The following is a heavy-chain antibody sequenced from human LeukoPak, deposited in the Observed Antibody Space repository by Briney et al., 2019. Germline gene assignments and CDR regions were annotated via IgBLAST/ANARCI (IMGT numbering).Heavy chain of an antibody. CDR1: ECTFSSYA. CDR2: IIPIFGTA. Sequence: ASVKVSCKASECTFSSYAISWVRQAPGQGLEWMGRIIPIFGTANYAQKFQGRVTITTDKSTSTAYMELSSLRSEDTAVYYCASYHPYYYDSIGYYYANWGQGTLVTVSS. V-gene: IGHV1-69*05. J-gene: IGHJ4*02. D-gene: IGHD3-22*01. CDR3: ASYHPYYYDSIGYYYAN.